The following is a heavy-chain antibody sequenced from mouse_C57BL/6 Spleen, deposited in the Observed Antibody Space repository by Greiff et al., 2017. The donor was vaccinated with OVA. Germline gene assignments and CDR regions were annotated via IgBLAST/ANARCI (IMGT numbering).Heavy chain of an antibody. CDR3: AREAYYYGSSPPYY. J-gene: IGHJ2*01. Sequence: QVQLQQSGPGLVQPSQSLSITCTVSGFSLTGYGVHWVRQSPGKGLEWLGVIWSGGSTDYNAAFRSRLSISKDNSKSQVFFKMNILQADDTAIYYCAREAYYYGSSPPYYWGQGTTLTVSS. CDR2: IWSGGST. CDR1: GFSLTGYG. V-gene: IGHV2-2*01. D-gene: IGHD1-1*01.